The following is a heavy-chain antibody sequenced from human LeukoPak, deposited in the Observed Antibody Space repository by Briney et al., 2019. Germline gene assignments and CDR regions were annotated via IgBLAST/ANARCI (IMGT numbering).Heavy chain of an antibody. Sequence: ASVKVSCKASGYTFTGYYMHWVRQAPRQGLEWMGWINPNSGGTNYAQKFQGRVTMTRDTSISTAYMELSRLRSDDTAVYYCAISYYYDSSGYYPFDYWGQGTLVTVSS. J-gene: IGHJ4*02. CDR1: GYTFTGYY. D-gene: IGHD3-22*01. CDR3: AISYYYDSSGYYPFDY. CDR2: INPNSGGT. V-gene: IGHV1-2*02.